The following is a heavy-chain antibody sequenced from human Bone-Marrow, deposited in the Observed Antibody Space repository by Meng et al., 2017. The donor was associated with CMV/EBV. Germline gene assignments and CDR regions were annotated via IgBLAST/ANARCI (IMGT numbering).Heavy chain of an antibody. V-gene: IGHV4-34*01. CDR3: VSRYSWELFDF. Sequence: SLTCAGYGGSFSVYYWSWIRQPPGKGLEWIGEINHIGGTKYNPSLKSRVTISVDTSKNQFSLKLTSVTAADTAVYYCVSRYSWELFDFWGQGTLVTVSS. J-gene: IGHJ4*02. D-gene: IGHD1-26*01. CDR1: GGSFSVYY. CDR2: INHIGGT.